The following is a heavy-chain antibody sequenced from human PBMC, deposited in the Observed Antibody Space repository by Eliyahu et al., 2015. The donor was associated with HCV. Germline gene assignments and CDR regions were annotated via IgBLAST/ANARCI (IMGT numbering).Heavy chain of an antibody. CDR3: ARDHGRPVPHAFDI. V-gene: IGHV1-69*01. J-gene: IGHJ3*02. CDR1: XGTFSSYA. D-gene: IGHD1-14*01. Sequence: QVQLVQSGAEVKKPGSSVKVSCKASXGTFSSYAISWVRQAPGQGLEWMGGIIPIXGTANYAQKFQGRVTITADESTSTAYMELSSLRSEDTAVYYCARDHGRPVPHAFDIWGQGTMVTVSS. CDR2: IIPIXGTA.